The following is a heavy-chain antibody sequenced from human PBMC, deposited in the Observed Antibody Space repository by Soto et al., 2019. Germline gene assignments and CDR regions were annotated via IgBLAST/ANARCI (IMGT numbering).Heavy chain of an antibody. CDR2: INPKFGDT. CDR1: GYTFTAYY. CDR3: ARNMDYYYGPGSGNGHGV. J-gene: IGHJ6*02. V-gene: IGHV1-2*02. D-gene: IGHD3-10*01. Sequence: QVQLVQSGAEVKEPGDSVRVSCEASGYTFTAYYIHWVRQVPGQVLEWMGWINPKFGDTTYAQDFEGRVTMTRDMSISTVYVELSRLTSDDTAIYYCARNMDYYYGPGSGNGHGVWGQGTTVTVFS.